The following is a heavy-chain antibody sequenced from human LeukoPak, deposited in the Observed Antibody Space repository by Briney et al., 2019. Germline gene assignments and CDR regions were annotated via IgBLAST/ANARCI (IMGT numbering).Heavy chain of an antibody. CDR1: GGSISSYY. D-gene: IGHD2-2*01. J-gene: IGHJ4*02. V-gene: IGHV4-59*01. CDR3: ARGVTLPAAIGEFDY. Sequence: PSETLSLTCTASGGSISSYYWSWIRQPPGKGLEWIGYIYYSGSTNYNPSLKSRVTISVDTSKNQFSLKLSSVTAADTAVYYCARGVTLPAAIGEFDYWGQGTLVTVSS. CDR2: IYYSGST.